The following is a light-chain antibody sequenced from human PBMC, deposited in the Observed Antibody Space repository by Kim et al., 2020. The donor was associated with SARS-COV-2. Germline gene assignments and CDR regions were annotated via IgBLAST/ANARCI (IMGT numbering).Light chain of an antibody. CDR2: EDN. Sequence: NFMLTQPHSVSESPGKTVTISCTRSSGSIASNYVQWYQQRPGSAPTTVIYEDNQRPSGVPDRFSGSIDSSSNSASLTISGLKTEDEADYYCQSYDSSNRVFGGGTPLTVL. V-gene: IGLV6-57*04. J-gene: IGLJ2*01. CDR3: QSYDSSNRV. CDR1: SGSIASNY.